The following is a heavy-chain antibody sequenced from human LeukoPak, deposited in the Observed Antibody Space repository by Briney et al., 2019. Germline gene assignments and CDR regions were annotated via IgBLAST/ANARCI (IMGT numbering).Heavy chain of an antibody. D-gene: IGHD3-16*01. CDR3: ARGAYDYVWGRPVDY. CDR2: INPNSGGT. J-gene: IGHJ4*02. CDR1: GYTFTGYY. Sequence: ASVKVSCKASGYTFTGYYMHWVRQAPGQGLEWMGWINPNSGGTNYAQKFQGRVTMTRDTSISTAYMEPSRLRSDDTAVYYCARGAYDYVWGRPVDYWGQGTLVTVSS. V-gene: IGHV1-2*02.